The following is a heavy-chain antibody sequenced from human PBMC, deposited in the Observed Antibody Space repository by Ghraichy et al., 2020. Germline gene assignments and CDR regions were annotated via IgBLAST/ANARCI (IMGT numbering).Heavy chain of an antibody. CDR3: ARSILGAGSDY. V-gene: IGHV3-33*01. J-gene: IGHJ4*02. Sequence: GESLNISCAASGFTFSSYGMHWVRQAPGKGLDWVAAIWYDGSNKYHADSVKGRFTISRDNSKNTLYLQMNSLRAEDTAVYYCARSILGAGSDYWGQGTLVTVSS. CDR2: IWYDGSNK. CDR1: GFTFSSYG. D-gene: IGHD6-19*01.